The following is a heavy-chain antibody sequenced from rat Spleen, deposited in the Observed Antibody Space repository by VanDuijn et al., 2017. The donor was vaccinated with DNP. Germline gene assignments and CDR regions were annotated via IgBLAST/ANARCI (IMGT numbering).Heavy chain of an antibody. CDR2: IDYSGNT. Sequence: EVQLQESGPGLVKPSQSLSLTCSVTGYSITSTYWGWIRKFPGNKMEWTGYIDYSGNTGYNPSLKRRISITRDTSKNQFFLQLNSVTTEDTATYYCARWGDYFDYWGQGVMVTVSS. J-gene: IGHJ2*01. CDR1: GYSITSTY. V-gene: IGHV3-1*01. CDR3: ARWGDYFDY.